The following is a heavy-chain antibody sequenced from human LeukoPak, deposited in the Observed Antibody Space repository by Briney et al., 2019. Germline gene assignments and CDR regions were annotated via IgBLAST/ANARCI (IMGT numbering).Heavy chain of an antibody. J-gene: IGHJ4*02. Sequence: PGRSLRLSCAASGFTFSSYWMSWVRQAPGKGLEWVANIKQDGSEKYYVDSVKGRFTISRDNSKNTLYLQMNSLRAEDTAVYYCAKDSWTYYDFWSGYLNDNWGQGTLVTVSS. D-gene: IGHD3-3*01. CDR3: AKDSWTYYDFWSGYLNDN. CDR2: IKQDGSEK. CDR1: GFTFSSYW. V-gene: IGHV3-7*01.